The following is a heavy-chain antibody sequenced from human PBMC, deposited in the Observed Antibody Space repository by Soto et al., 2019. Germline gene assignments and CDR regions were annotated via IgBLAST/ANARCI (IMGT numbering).Heavy chain of an antibody. Sequence: ASAKVTCKASGDTFSSYAIRWVRQAPGQGLEWMGWIIPIFGTASYAQKFQGRVTMTTNTSISTAYMELSSLRSEDTAVYYCARGFGGYSSGWRLFDPWGQGTLVTVSS. J-gene: IGHJ5*02. V-gene: IGHV1-69*05. CDR1: GDTFSSYA. CDR2: IIPIFGTA. D-gene: IGHD6-19*01. CDR3: ARGFGGYSSGWRLFDP.